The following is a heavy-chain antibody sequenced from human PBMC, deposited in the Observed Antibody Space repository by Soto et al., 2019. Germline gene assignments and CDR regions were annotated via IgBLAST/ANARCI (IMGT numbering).Heavy chain of an antibody. V-gene: IGHV3-30*18. J-gene: IGHJ4*02. D-gene: IGHD1-1*01. Sequence: GGSLRLSCAASGFTFSNYAMHWVRQTPGKGLEWVALTSYDGNNEYYTDSVKGRFTISRDNSKNTLFLQMNSPRPEDTAVYYCAKDKGVFNWATSYFDYWGQGALVTVSS. CDR3: AKDKGVFNWATSYFDY. CDR1: GFTFSNYA. CDR2: TSYDGNNE.